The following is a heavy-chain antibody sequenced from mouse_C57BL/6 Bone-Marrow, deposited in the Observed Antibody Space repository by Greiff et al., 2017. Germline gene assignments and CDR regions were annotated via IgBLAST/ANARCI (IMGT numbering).Heavy chain of an antibody. CDR2: IDPSDSET. Sequence: QVHVKQSGAELVRPGSSVKLSCKASGYTFTSYWMHWVKQRPIQGLEWIGNIDPSDSETHYNQKFKDKATLTVDKSSSTAYMQLSSLTSEDSAVYYCARGWYWYFDVWGTGTTVTVSS. CDR1: GYTFTSYW. J-gene: IGHJ1*03. D-gene: IGHD2-3*01. CDR3: ARGWYWYFDV. V-gene: IGHV1-52*01.